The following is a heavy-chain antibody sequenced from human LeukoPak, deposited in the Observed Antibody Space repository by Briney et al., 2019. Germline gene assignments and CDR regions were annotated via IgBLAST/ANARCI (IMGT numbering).Heavy chain of an antibody. Sequence: PGGSLRLSCAASGFTFSSYSMNWVRQAPGKGLEWVSSISSSSSYIYYADSVKGRFTISRDNAKNSLYLQMNSLRAEDTAVYYCASEDYHDSSGYAYFDYWGQGTLVTVSS. CDR3: ASEDYHDSSGYAYFDY. D-gene: IGHD3-22*01. V-gene: IGHV3-21*01. CDR2: ISSSSSYI. CDR1: GFTFSSYS. J-gene: IGHJ4*02.